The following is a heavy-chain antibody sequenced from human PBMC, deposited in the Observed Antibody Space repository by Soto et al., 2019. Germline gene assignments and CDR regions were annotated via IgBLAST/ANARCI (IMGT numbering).Heavy chain of an antibody. J-gene: IGHJ4*02. V-gene: IGHV4-39*01. Sequence: QLQLQESGPGLVKPSETLSLTCTVSGGSISRSSYYWGWIRQPPGKGLEWIGSIYYSGSTYYNPSLKSRVTISVDTSKNQFSLKLSSVTAADTAVYYCARQGDVLNRYYYGSGSYTYVPLFDYWGQGTLVTVSS. D-gene: IGHD3-10*01. CDR1: GGSISRSSYY. CDR2: IYYSGST. CDR3: ARQGDVLNRYYYGSGSYTYVPLFDY.